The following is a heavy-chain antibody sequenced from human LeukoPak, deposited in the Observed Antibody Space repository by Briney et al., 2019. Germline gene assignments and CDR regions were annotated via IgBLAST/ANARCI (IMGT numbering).Heavy chain of an antibody. CDR2: ISAYNGNT. CDR3: ARDPSSIAANDAFDI. CDR1: GYTFTSYG. Sequence: GASVKVSCKASGYTFTSYGITWVRQAPGQGLEWMGWISAYNGNTNYAQKLQGRVTMTTDTSTSTAYMELRSLRSDDTAVYYCARDPSSIAANDAFDIWGQGTMVTVSS. J-gene: IGHJ3*02. D-gene: IGHD6-6*01. V-gene: IGHV1-18*01.